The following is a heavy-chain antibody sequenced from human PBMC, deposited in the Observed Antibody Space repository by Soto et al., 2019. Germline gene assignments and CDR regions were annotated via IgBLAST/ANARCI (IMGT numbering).Heavy chain of an antibody. J-gene: IGHJ1*01. Sequence: QVQLVESGGGVVQPGRSLRLSCAASGFTFSTYGMHWVRQAPGKGLEWVAVIWYDGNNKYYADSVKGRFTISRDNSKNTMYMQMNSLKAEDTAVYYGARDDQYYYDSTGYYAEYFQHWGQGTLVTVSS. CDR2: IWYDGNNK. V-gene: IGHV3-33*01. CDR3: ARDDQYYYDSTGYYAEYFQH. D-gene: IGHD3-22*01. CDR1: GFTFSTYG.